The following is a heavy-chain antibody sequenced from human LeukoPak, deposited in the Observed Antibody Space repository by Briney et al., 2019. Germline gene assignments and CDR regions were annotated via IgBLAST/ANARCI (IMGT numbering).Heavy chain of an antibody. CDR3: AKEEYSSSGTDWFDP. V-gene: IGHV3-23*01. CDR2: ISGSGGST. J-gene: IGHJ5*02. Sequence: SGGSLRLSCVPSRFTLSSYAMSWVSPAPGKGMEWVSAISGSGGSTYYADSVKGRFTISRDNSKNTMYLQMNSLRAEDTAVYYCAKEEYSSSGTDWFDPWGQGTLVTVSS. CDR1: RFTLSSYA. D-gene: IGHD6-13*01.